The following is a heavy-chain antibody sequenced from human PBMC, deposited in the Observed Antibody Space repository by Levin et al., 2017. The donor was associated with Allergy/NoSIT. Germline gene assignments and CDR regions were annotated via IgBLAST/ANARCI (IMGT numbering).Heavy chain of an antibody. CDR1: GGSFSGYY. V-gene: IGHV4-34*01. Sequence: SETLSLTCAVYGGSFSGYYWSWIRQPPGKGLEWIGEINHSGSTNYNPSLKSRVTISVDTSKNQFSLKLSSVTAADTAVYYCVRGSYSSSWAYYFDYWGQGTLVTVSS. D-gene: IGHD6-13*01. CDR3: VRGSYSSSWAYYFDY. CDR2: INHSGST. J-gene: IGHJ4*02.